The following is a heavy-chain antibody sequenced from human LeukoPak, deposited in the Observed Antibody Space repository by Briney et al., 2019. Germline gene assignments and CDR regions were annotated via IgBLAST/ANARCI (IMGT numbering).Heavy chain of an antibody. J-gene: IGHJ4*02. CDR2: INLSGGST. CDR1: GYTFTSYY. CDR3: ARAPWDFWSGHIDY. V-gene: IGHV1-46*01. D-gene: IGHD3-3*01. Sequence: ASVKVSCKASGYTFTSYYMHWVRQAPGQGLEWMGIINLSGGSTSYAQRFQGRVTMTRDTSTSTVYMGLSSLRSEDTAVYYCARAPWDFWSGHIDYWGQGTLVTVSS.